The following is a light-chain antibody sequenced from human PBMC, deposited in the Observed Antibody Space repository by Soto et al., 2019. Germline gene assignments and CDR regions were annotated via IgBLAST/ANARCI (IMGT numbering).Light chain of an antibody. CDR3: QSYDSTLSGNV. CDR2: GNS. Sequence: QSALTQPPSVSGAPGQRVTISCTGSSSNIGAGYDVHWYQQLPGTAPKLLIYGNSNQPSGVPDRFSGPESGTSASLAITGLQAEDEADYYCQSYDSTLSGNVFGTGTKVTVL. V-gene: IGLV1-40*01. J-gene: IGLJ1*01. CDR1: SSNIGAGYD.